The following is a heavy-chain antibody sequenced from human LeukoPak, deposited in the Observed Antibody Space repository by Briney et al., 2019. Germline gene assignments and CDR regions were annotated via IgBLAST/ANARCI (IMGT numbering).Heavy chain of an antibody. CDR1: GGTFSSYA. CDR2: INPSGGST. CDR3: ARSIAVGDLVY. D-gene: IGHD6-19*01. V-gene: IGHV1-46*01. Sequence: ASVKVSCKASGGTFSSYAISWVRQAPGQGLEWMGIINPSGGSTSYAQKFQGRVTMTRDMSTSTVYMELSSLRSEDTAVYYCARSIAVGDLVYWGQGALVTVSS. J-gene: IGHJ4*02.